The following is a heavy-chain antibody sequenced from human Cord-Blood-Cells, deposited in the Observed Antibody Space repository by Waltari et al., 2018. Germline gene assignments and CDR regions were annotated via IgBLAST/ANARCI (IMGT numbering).Heavy chain of an antibody. V-gene: IGHV3-7*01. CDR2: IKQEGSEK. CDR3: AREGVVGWGFDY. J-gene: IGHJ4*02. Sequence: EVQLVESGGGLVQPGGSLRLSCAASGFPFRSSWLSWVPQAPGKGLEWVANIKQEGSEKYYVDSVKGRFTISRDNAKNSLYLQMNSLRAEDTAVYYCAREGVVGWGFDYWGQGTLVTVSS. D-gene: IGHD1-26*01. CDR1: GFPFRSSW.